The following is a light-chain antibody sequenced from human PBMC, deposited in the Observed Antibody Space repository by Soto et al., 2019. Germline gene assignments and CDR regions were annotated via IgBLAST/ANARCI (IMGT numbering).Light chain of an antibody. Sequence: DIHMTQSPSTLSASVGDRVTITCRASQSISIWLAWYQQKPGKAPNLLIYKTSSLDTGVPSRFSGSGSGTEFTLTISCLQPDAFATDYCQPWNDYSWTFGHGIKVEVK. CDR2: KTS. CDR3: QPWNDYSWT. CDR1: QSISIW. V-gene: IGKV1-5*03. J-gene: IGKJ1*01.